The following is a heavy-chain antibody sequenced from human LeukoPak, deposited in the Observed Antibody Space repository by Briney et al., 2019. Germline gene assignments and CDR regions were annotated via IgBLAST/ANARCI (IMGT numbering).Heavy chain of an antibody. CDR3: ARLQSSSSRYYYYYGMDV. D-gene: IGHD6-6*01. CDR2: IYPVDSDT. CDR1: GYSFTNYW. V-gene: IGHV5-51*01. Sequence: GESLKISCKGSGYSFTNYWIARVRQMPGKGLEWMGIIYPVDSDTRYSPSFQGQVTISADHSISTAYLQWSSLKASDTAMYYCARLQSSSSRYYYYYGMDVWGQGTTVTVSS. J-gene: IGHJ6*02.